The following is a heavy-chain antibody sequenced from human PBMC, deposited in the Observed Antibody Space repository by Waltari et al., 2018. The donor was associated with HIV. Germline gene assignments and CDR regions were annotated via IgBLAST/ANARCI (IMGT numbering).Heavy chain of an antibody. V-gene: IGHV3-7*01. D-gene: IGHD6-13*01. CDR3: ARRGGRSSPLGY. J-gene: IGHJ4*02. CDR1: GFTFSSYW. CDR2: IKQKGSEI. Sequence: EVQLVESGGGLVQPGGSLRLSCAASGFTFSSYWMSWVRQAPGKGLEGVAKIKQKGSEIYYVDAVKGRFTIARDNAKNSLYLQMNSLRAEDTAVYFCARRGGRSSPLGYWGQGTLVTVSS.